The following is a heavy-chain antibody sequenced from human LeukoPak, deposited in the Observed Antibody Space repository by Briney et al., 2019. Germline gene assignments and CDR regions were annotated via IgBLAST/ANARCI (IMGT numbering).Heavy chain of an antibody. CDR2: ISGSGGST. J-gene: IGHJ4*02. D-gene: IGHD3-22*01. Sequence: PGGSLRLSCAASGFTFSSYAMSWVRQAPGKGLEWVSAISGSGGSTYYADPVKGRFTISRDNSKNTLYLQMNSLRAEDTAVYYCAKVPNHYYDSSGYYYDYWGQGTLVTVPS. CDR3: AKVPNHYYDSSGYYYDY. V-gene: IGHV3-23*01. CDR1: GFTFSSYA.